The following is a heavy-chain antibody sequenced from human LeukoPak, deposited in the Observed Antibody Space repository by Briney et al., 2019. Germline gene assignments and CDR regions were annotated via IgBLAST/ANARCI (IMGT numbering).Heavy chain of an antibody. J-gene: IGHJ4*02. CDR3: ARVTSDYGDYVGPQDFDY. CDR1: GYSISSGYY. CDR2: IYHSGST. Sequence: SETLSLTCAVSGYSISSGYYWGWIRQPPGKGLEWIGSIYHSGSTYYNPSLKSRVTISVDTSKSQFSLKLSSVTAADTAVYYCARVTSDYGDYVGPQDFDYWGQGTLVTVSS. D-gene: IGHD4-17*01. V-gene: IGHV4-38-2*01.